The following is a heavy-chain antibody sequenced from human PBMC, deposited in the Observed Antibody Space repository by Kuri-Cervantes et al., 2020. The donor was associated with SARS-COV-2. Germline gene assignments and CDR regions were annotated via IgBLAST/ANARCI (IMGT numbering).Heavy chain of an antibody. CDR2: ISSSGSTI. D-gene: IGHD1-26*01. V-gene: IGHV3-48*03. J-gene: IGHJ6*03. Sequence: GESLKISCAASGFTFSSYEMNWVRQAPGKGLEGVSYISSSGSTIYYADSVKGRFTISRHNAKNSLYLQMNSLRAEDTAVYYCARYVPYFSIVGPTGSYMDVWGKGTTVTVSS. CDR1: GFTFSSYE. CDR3: ARYVPYFSIVGPTGSYMDV.